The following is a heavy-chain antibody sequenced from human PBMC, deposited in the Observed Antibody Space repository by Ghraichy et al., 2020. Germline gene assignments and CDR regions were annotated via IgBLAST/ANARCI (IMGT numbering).Heavy chain of an antibody. J-gene: IGHJ4*02. CDR3: ARKSGSYFL. CDR1: GFTVGSNY. V-gene: IGHV3-53*01. D-gene: IGHD1-26*01. CDR2: MYSGGST. Sequence: LSLTCAASGFTVGSNYMSWVRQAPGKGLEWVSVMYSGGSTYYADSVKGRFTISRDNSRNTLYLQMNSLRAEDTAMYYCARKSGSYFLWGQGTLVTVSS.